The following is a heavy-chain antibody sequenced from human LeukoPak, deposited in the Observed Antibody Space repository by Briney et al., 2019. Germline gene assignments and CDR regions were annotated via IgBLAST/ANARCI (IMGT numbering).Heavy chain of an antibody. CDR2: ISSDGSND. CDR1: GFTFSSYA. D-gene: IGHD3-22*01. Sequence: GGSLRLSCAASGFTFSSYAMHWVRQAPGKGLEWVAVISSDGSNDYYADSVKGRFTMSRDNSKNTLYLQMSSLRPEDTAVYYCARVGDSSGYYYRYFDYWGQGTLVTVSS. CDR3: ARVGDSSGYYYRYFDY. V-gene: IGHV3-30-3*01. J-gene: IGHJ4*02.